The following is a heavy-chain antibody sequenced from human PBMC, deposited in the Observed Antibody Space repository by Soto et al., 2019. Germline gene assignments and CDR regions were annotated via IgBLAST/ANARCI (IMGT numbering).Heavy chain of an antibody. CDR1: GFTFSSYA. D-gene: IGHD2-15*01. Sequence: EVQLLESGGGLVQPGGSLRLSCAASGFTFSSYAMSWVRQDPGKGLEWGPAISGSGGSTYHADSVKGRFTVYGDNSKNTLYMQINSMRAEDAAVYYCATSYCSGGSCFSKKDRRYFDLWGRGTLVTVSS. CDR3: ATSYCSGGSCFSKKDRRYFDL. V-gene: IGHV3-23*01. J-gene: IGHJ2*01. CDR2: ISGSGGST.